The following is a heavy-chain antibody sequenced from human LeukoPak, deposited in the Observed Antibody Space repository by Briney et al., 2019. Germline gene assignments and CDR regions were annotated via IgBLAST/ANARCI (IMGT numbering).Heavy chain of an antibody. D-gene: IGHD5-12*01. Sequence: PSETLSLTCAVYGGSFSGYYWSWIRQPPGKGLEWIGEINHSGSTNYNPSLKSRVTISVDTSKNQFSLKLSSVTAADTAVYYCARSKWLRSAGFDYWGQGTLVTVSS. J-gene: IGHJ4*02. V-gene: IGHV4-34*01. CDR1: GGSFSGYY. CDR2: INHSGST. CDR3: ARSKWLRSAGFDY.